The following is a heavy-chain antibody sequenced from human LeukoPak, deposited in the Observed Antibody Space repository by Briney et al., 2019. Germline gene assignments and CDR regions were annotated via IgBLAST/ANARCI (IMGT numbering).Heavy chain of an antibody. CDR3: ARRTPRYSSSSGFDY. CDR1: GGSFSGYC. Sequence: SETLSLTCAVYGGSFSGYCWSWIRQPPGKGLEWIGEINHSGSTNYNPSLKSRVTISVDTSKNQFSLKLSSVTAADTAVYYCARRTPRYSSSSGFDYWGQGTLVTVSS. J-gene: IGHJ4*02. V-gene: IGHV4-34*01. CDR2: INHSGST. D-gene: IGHD6-6*01.